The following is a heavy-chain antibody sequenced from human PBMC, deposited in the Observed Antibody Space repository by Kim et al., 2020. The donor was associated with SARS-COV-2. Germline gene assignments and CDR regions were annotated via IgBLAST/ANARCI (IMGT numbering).Heavy chain of an antibody. V-gene: IGHV4-59*13. Sequence: SETLSLTCTVSGGSISSYYWSWIRQPPGKGLEWIGYIYYSGSTNYNPSLKSRVTISVDTSKNQFSLKLSSVTAADTAVYYCARSDKKYYDILTGYSPGYYVDYWGQGTLVTVSS. D-gene: IGHD3-9*01. CDR3: ARSDKKYYDILTGYSPGYYVDY. CDR1: GGSISSYY. CDR2: IYYSGST. J-gene: IGHJ4*02.